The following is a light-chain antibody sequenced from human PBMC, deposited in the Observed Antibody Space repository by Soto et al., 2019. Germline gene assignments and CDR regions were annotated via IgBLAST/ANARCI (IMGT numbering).Light chain of an antibody. CDR3: QQRSNWPLT. J-gene: IGKJ4*01. CDR1: QSVSSN. Sequence: EIVLTQSPATLSVSPGERATLSCRASQSVSSNLAWYQQKPGQAPRLLIYDASNRATGIPARFSGSGSGSDFTLTISSLEPEDFAVYYCQQRSNWPLTFGGGTQGGYQ. V-gene: IGKV3-11*01. CDR2: DAS.